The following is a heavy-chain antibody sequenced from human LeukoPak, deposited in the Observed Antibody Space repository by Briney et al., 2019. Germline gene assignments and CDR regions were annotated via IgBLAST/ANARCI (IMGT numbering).Heavy chain of an antibody. CDR2: INHSGST. J-gene: IGHJ4*02. V-gene: IGHV4-34*01. CDR3: ARRIMVYAITGFDY. CDR1: GGFLRGYY. Sequence: SETLSLTCAVCGGFLRGYYWSGIRPPAGKGLAWIGEINHSGSTYYNPSLNGRVTISVDTSKNQFSLKLSSVTAADTAVYYCARRIMVYAITGFDYWGQGTLVTVSS. D-gene: IGHD2-8*01.